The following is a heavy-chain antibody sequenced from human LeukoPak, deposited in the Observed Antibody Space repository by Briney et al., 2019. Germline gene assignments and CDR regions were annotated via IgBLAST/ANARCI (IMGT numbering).Heavy chain of an antibody. J-gene: IGHJ4*02. D-gene: IGHD2-2*01. V-gene: IGHV1-46*01. CDR2: INPSGGST. CDR3: ARGRSDVVVPAAIPY. Sequence: ASVKVSCKASGYTFTGHYIHWVRQAPGQGLEWMGIINPSGGSTSYAQKFQGRVTMTRDTSTSTVYMELSSLRSEDTAVYYCARGRSDVVVPAAIPYWGQGTLVTVSS. CDR1: GYTFTGHY.